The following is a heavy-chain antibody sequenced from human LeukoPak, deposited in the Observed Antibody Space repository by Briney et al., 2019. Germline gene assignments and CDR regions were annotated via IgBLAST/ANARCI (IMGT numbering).Heavy chain of an antibody. CDR1: GYTFTSYG. V-gene: IGHV1-18*01. Sequence: ASVKVSCKASGYTFTSYGISWVRQAPGQGLEWMGWISAYNGNTNYAQKVQGRITMTTDTSTSTAYMEMRRLRSDDTAVYYCARSPGLRSSFDSWGQGTLVTVSS. CDR2: ISAYNGNT. D-gene: IGHD5/OR15-5a*01. CDR3: ARSPGLRSSFDS. J-gene: IGHJ4*02.